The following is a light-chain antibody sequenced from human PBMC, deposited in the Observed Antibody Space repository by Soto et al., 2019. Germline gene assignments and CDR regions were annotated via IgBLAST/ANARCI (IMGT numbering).Light chain of an antibody. CDR1: QSVRSSY. CDR3: QQYGSSFT. Sequence: EIVLTQSPGTLSLSPGERATLSCRASQSVRSSYLAWYQQKPGQAPSLLIYDTSIRATGIPDRFSGSGSGTDFTFTISSLEPEDFAVYYCQQYGSSFTFGPGTKVDIK. CDR2: DTS. V-gene: IGKV3-20*01. J-gene: IGKJ3*01.